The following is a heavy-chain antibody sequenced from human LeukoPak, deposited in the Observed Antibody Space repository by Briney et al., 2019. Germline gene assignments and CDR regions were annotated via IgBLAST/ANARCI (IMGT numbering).Heavy chain of an antibody. CDR2: IHPDGSIT. CDR1: GFTFRSYW. CDR3: AKDLLVTEPDAFDI. J-gene: IGHJ3*02. D-gene: IGHD4-23*01. Sequence: GGSLRLSCAASGFTFRSYWMHWVRQAPGTGLVWVSRIHPDGSITTYADSVKGRFTISRDNSKNTLYLQMNSLRAEDTAVYYCAKDLLVTEPDAFDIWGQGTMVTVSS. V-gene: IGHV3-74*03.